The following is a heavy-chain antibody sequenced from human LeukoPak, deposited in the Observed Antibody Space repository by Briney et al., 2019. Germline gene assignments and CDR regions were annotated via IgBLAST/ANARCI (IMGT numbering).Heavy chain of an antibody. Sequence: TGGSLRLSCAASGFTVSSNHMSWVRQAPGKGLEWVSVIYRGGSTDYADSVKGRFTISRDNLKHTLYLQMNSLRAEDTAVYYCARGPAGYNWGQGTLVTFSS. CDR1: GFTVSSNH. CDR2: IYRGGST. CDR3: ARGPAGYN. D-gene: IGHD1-1*01. V-gene: IGHV3-53*01. J-gene: IGHJ4*02.